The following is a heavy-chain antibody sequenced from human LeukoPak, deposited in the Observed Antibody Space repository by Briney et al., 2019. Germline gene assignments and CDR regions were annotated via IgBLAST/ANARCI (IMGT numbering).Heavy chain of an antibody. CDR1: GGSISSYY. J-gene: IGHJ4*02. D-gene: IGHD3-22*01. CDR3: RGYDSSGYYYFDY. V-gene: IGHV4-59*08. Sequence: SETLSLTCTVSGGSISSYYWSWIRQPPGKGLEWVGYIYYSGSTNYNPSLKSRVTISVDTSKNQFSLKLSSVTAADTAVYYCRGYDSSGYYYFDYWGQGTLVTVSS. CDR2: IYYSGST.